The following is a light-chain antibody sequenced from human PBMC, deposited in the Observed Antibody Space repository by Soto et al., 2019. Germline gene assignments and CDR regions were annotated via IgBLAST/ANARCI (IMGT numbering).Light chain of an antibody. J-gene: IGKJ4*01. V-gene: IGKV3-11*01. CDR2: DTS. CDR3: QQRANWPPLT. Sequence: EIVLTQSPATLSLSPGERATLSCRASQSISRYLAWYQHKPGQAPRLLIYDTSNRATGIQARFSGSGSGTDFTHTISSLEPEDSAVYYCQQRANWPPLTFGGGTKVEIK. CDR1: QSISRY.